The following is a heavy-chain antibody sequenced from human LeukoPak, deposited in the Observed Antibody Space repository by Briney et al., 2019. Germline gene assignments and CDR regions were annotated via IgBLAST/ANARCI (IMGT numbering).Heavy chain of an antibody. CDR3: ARDGTGPIRGYFDY. D-gene: IGHD1-7*01. V-gene: IGHV3-33*01. CDR2: IWYDGSNK. Sequence: GRSLRLSCAASGFTFSSYGMHWVRQAPGKGLEWVAVIWYDGSNKYYADSVKGRFTISRDNSKNTLYLQMNSLRAEDTAVYHCARDGTGPIRGYFDYWGQGTLVTVSS. CDR1: GFTFSSYG. J-gene: IGHJ4*02.